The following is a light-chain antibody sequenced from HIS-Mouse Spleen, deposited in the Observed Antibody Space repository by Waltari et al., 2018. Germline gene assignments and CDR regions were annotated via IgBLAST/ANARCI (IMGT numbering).Light chain of an antibody. J-gene: IGLJ2*01. CDR2: RDS. V-gene: IGLV3-9*01. CDR3: QVWDSSTAV. CDR1: NIGSKN. Sequence: SYELTQPLSVSVALGQTARITCGGNNIGSKNVHWYQQKPGQAPVLVIYRDSNRPSWIPGRFSGSNSGNTATLTISRAQAGDEADYYCQVWDSSTAVFGGGTKLTVL.